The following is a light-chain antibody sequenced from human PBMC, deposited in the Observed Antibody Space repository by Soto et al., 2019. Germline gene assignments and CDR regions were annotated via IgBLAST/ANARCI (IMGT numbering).Light chain of an antibody. J-gene: IGLJ1*01. CDR1: SSDVGDYNY. CDR3: SSYTSSSTLV. Sequence: QSALTQPASVSGSPGQSITISCTGTSSDVGDYNYVSWYQQHPGKAPKVMIYDVSNPPSGVSNRFSGSKSGNTASLTISGLQAEDEADYYCSSYTSSSTLVFGTGTKLTVL. CDR2: DVS. V-gene: IGLV2-14*01.